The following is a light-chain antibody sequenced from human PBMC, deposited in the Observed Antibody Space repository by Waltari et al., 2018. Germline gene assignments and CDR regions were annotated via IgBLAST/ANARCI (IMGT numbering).Light chain of an antibody. CDR2: KAS. CDR1: QSNSGW. V-gene: IGKV1-5*03. CDR3: QRYNCYSSLFN. J-gene: IGKJ3*01. Sequence: SQSNSGWSGWLQQKPWKGLMLLRTKASSVDSGVPSRFCGSGSGTEFTLHMTSLQPDDFATYYYQRYNCYSSLFNVGPGTQVDIK.